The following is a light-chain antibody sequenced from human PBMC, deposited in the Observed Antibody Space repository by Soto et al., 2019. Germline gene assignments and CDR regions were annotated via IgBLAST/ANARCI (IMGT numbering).Light chain of an antibody. V-gene: IGKV1D-16*01. J-gene: IGKJ1*01. CDR2: AAS. Sequence: DIQMTQSPSSVSASIGDRVTITCRASQDIGRRLAWFQQKPGKAPKYLIQAASSLQGGVPSTFSGSGSGTEFTLTISSLQPDNFATYYGQQYTTYPWTFGHWTKV. CDR1: QDIGRR. CDR3: QQYTTYPWT.